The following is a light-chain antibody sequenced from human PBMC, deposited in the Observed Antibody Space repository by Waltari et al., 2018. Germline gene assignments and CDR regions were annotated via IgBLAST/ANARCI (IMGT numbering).Light chain of an antibody. Sequence: TGTSGDVGGYNFVSWYQQHPGKAPKLIIYDVTKRPSGVPDRFSGSKSGNTASLTISGLQAEDEADYYCCSYAGVYLYVFGTGTKVTVL. V-gene: IGLV2-11*03. CDR2: DVT. CDR3: CSYAGVYLYV. CDR1: SGDVGGYNF. J-gene: IGLJ1*01.